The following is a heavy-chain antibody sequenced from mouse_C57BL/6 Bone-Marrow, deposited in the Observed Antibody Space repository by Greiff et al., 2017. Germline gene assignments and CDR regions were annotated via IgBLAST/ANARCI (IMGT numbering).Heavy chain of an antibody. D-gene: IGHD1-1*01. CDR3: ARSYGSSYRFDY. V-gene: IGHV1-64*01. CDR1: GYTFTTYW. J-gene: IGHJ2*01. CDR2: FHPNSGRT. Sequence: QVQLQQPGAELVKPGASVKLSCKASGYTFTTYWMNWVKQRPGQGLEWIGMFHPNSGRTNYNEKLKGKATLTVDKSSSPAYMQLSSLTSEDSAVYYCARSYGSSYRFDYWGQGTTLTVSS.